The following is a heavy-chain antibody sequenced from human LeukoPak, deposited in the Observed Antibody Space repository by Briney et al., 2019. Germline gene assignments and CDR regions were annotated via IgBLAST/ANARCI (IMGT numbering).Heavy chain of an antibody. J-gene: IGHJ6*02. CDR3: ARIPSGDVDTAMVMYYHYGMDV. D-gene: IGHD5-18*01. Sequence: GSSVKVSCKASGGTFSSHTISWVRQAPEQGLEWMGRFIPLFGIVNYAEKFQDRVTITADKSTSTAYMEVSSLRSEDTAVYYCARIPSGDVDTAMVMYYHYGMDVWGQGTTVTVSS. CDR2: FIPLFGIV. V-gene: IGHV1-69*02. CDR1: GGTFSSHT.